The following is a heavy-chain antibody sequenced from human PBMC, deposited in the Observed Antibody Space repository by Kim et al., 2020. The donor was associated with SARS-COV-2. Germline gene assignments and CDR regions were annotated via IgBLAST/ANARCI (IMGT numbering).Heavy chain of an antibody. J-gene: IGHJ6*04. V-gene: IGHV3-23*01. CDR1: GFTFSSYA. D-gene: IGHD6-13*01. CDR2: ISGSGGST. Sequence: GGSLRLSCAASGFTFSSYAMSWVRQAPGKGLEWVSSISGSGGSTYYADSVKGRFTISRDNSKNTLYLQMNSLRAEDTAVYYCAKWAGAAALYYYYGMDVWGEGTTVTVSS. CDR3: AKWAGAAALYYYYGMDV.